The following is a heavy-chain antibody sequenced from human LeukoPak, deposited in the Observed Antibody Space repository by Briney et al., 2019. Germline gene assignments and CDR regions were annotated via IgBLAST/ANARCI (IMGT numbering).Heavy chain of an antibody. J-gene: IGHJ4*02. Sequence: GGSLRLSCAASGFTFSSYDMHWVRQATGKGLEWVSAIGTAGDTYYPGSVKGRFTISRENAKNSLYLQMNSLRAGDTAVYYCARASGGDYVDYWGQGTLVTVSS. CDR1: GFTFSSYD. CDR2: IGTAGDT. CDR3: ARASGGDYVDY. D-gene: IGHD1-14*01. V-gene: IGHV3-13*01.